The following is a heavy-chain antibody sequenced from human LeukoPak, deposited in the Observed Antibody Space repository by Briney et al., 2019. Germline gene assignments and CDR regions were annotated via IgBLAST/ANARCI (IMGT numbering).Heavy chain of an antibody. Sequence: GGSLRLSCAASRFTFSSYGMNWVRQAPGKGLEWVSSISSSSSYIYYADSVKGRFTISRDNAKNSLYLQMNSLRAEDTAVYYCARDENDYVWGSYRYNLRGYFDYWGQGTLVTVS. CDR1: RFTFSSYG. V-gene: IGHV3-21*01. CDR2: ISSSSSYI. D-gene: IGHD3-16*02. CDR3: ARDENDYVWGSYRYNLRGYFDY. J-gene: IGHJ4*02.